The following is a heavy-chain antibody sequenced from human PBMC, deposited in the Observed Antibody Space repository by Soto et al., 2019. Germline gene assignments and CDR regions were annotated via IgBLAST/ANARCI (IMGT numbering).Heavy chain of an antibody. D-gene: IGHD1-26*01. CDR2: IYYSGST. CDR3: ARDFGRAPDFYYYMDV. Sequence: PSETLSLTCTVSGGSISSYYWSWIRQPPGKGLEWIGYIYYSGSTNYNPSLKSRVTISVDTSKNQFSLKMSSVTAADTAVYYCARDFGRAPDFYYYMDVWCKGITVTVS. V-gene: IGHV4-59*01. CDR1: GGSISSYY. J-gene: IGHJ6*03.